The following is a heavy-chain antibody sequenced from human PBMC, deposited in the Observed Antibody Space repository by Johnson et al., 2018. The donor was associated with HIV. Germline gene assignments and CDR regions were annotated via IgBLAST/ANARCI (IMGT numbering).Heavy chain of an antibody. V-gene: IGHV3-11*04. CDR2: ISSSGSTI. D-gene: IGHD6-13*01. J-gene: IGHJ3*02. Sequence: QVQLVESGGGLVKPGGSLRLSCAASGFTFSDYYISWIRQAPEKGLEWVSYISSSGSTIYYADSVKGRFTISRDNAKNSLYLQMNSLRAEDTAVYYCAREGYSSSWQRSEDAFDIWGQGTMVTVSS. CDR1: GFTFSDYY. CDR3: AREGYSSSWQRSEDAFDI.